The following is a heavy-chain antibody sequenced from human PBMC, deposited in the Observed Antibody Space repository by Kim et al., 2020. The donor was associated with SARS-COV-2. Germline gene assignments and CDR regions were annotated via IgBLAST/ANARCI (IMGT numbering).Heavy chain of an antibody. CDR2: ISGSGGST. J-gene: IGHJ4*02. CDR1: GFTFSSYA. D-gene: IGHD3-22*01. Sequence: GGSLRLSCAASGFTFSSYAMSWVRQAPGKGLEWVSAISGSGGSTYYADSVKGRFTISRDNSKNSLYLQMNSLRAEDAAVYYCAKEKNYYDSSGPFDYWGQGTLVTVSS. CDR3: AKEKNYYDSSGPFDY. V-gene: IGHV3-23*01.